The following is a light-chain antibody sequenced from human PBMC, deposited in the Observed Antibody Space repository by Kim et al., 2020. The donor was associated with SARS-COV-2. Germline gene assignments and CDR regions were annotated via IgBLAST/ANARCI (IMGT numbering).Light chain of an antibody. CDR2: GAS. J-gene: IGKJ2*01. CDR3: QQSYSTPPT. V-gene: IGKV1-39*01. Sequence: DIQMTQSPSSLSASVGDRVTITCRASQSISTYLNWYQQNPGKAPKLLIYGASSLQSGVPSKFSGSGSGTDFTLTISSLQPEDFATYYCQQSYSTPPTFGQGTNLEI. CDR1: QSISTY.